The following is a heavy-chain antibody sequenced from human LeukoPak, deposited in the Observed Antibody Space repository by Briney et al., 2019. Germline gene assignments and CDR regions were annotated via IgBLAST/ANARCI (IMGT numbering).Heavy chain of an antibody. V-gene: IGHV3-21*01. CDR3: ARDLEYYYGSGSYYH. CDR1: GFTVSSSH. Sequence: GGSLTLSCAASGFTVSSSHMTWVRQAPGEGLEWVSSISISSSYIFYADSVKGRFTISRDNAKNSLYLQMNTLRAEDTAVYYCARDLEYYYGSGSYYHWGQGTLVTVSS. D-gene: IGHD3-10*01. J-gene: IGHJ5*02. CDR2: ISISSSYI.